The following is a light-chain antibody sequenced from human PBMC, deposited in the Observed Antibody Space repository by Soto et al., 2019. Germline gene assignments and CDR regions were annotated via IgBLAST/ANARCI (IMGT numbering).Light chain of an antibody. V-gene: IGLV2-23*02. Sequence: QSALTQPASVSGSPGQSITISCTETSSDVGVYNYVSWYQQHPGKAPKLMIYEVNNRPSGVSNRFSGSKSGNTASLTISGLKVEDEADYYCCSSGGSPTYVFGTGTKLTVL. CDR1: SSDVGVYNY. J-gene: IGLJ1*01. CDR3: CSSGGSPTYV. CDR2: EVN.